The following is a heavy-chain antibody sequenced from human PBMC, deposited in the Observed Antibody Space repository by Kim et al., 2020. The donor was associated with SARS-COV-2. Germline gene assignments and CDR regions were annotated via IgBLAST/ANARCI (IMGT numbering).Heavy chain of an antibody. J-gene: IGHJ6*02. Sequence: SETLSLTCTVSGGSISSYYWSWIRQPPGKGLEWIWYIYYSGSTNYNPSLKSRVTISVDTSKNQFSLKLSSVTAADTAVYYCAREPPPDYGDYYGMDVWGQGTTVTVSS. V-gene: IGHV4-59*01. CDR1: GGSISSYY. CDR3: AREPPPDYGDYYGMDV. D-gene: IGHD4-17*01. CDR2: IYYSGST.